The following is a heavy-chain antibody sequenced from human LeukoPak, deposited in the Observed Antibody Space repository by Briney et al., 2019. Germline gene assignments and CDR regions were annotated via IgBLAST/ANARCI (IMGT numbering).Heavy chain of an antibody. D-gene: IGHD6-13*01. V-gene: IGHV1-8*01. J-gene: IGHJ4*02. CDR1: GYTFTSYD. Sequence: ASVTVSCKASGYTFTSYDINWVRRATGQGLEWMGWMKPNSGNTGYAQKFQGRVTMTRTTSISTAYMELSSLRSEDTAVYYCARGRQQLVYPDPPDYWGPGTLVTVSS. CDR2: MKPNSGNT. CDR3: ARGRQQLVYPDPPDY.